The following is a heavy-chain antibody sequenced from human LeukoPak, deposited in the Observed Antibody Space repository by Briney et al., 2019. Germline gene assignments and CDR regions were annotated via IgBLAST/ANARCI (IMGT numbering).Heavy chain of an antibody. CDR1: GGSISSYY. J-gene: IGHJ4*02. D-gene: IGHD7-27*01. V-gene: IGHV4-59*01. CDR3: ARGHMENWGVPFDY. Sequence: PSETLSLTCTVSGGSISSYYWSWIRQPPGKGLDWIGYIYYSGSTNYNPSLKSRVTISVDTSKNQFSLKLSSVTAADTAVYYCARGHMENWGVPFDYWGQGTLVTVSS. CDR2: IYYSGST.